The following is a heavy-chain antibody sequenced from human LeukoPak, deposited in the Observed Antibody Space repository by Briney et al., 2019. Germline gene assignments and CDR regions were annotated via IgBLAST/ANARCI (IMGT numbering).Heavy chain of an antibody. CDR3: AIGGGNAYRGWFDP. D-gene: IGHD5-24*01. CDR1: GYTFTGYY. V-gene: IGHV1-2*02. Sequence: ASVKVSCKASGYTFTGYYMHWVRQAPGQGLEWMGWINPNSGGTNYAQKFQGRVTMTRDTSISTAYMELGRLRSDDTAIYYCAIGGGNAYRGWFDPWGQGTLVIVSS. J-gene: IGHJ5*02. CDR2: INPNSGGT.